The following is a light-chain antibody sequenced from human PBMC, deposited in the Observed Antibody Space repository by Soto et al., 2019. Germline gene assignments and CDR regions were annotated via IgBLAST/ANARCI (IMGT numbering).Light chain of an antibody. CDR2: GAS. Sequence: EVVMTQSPDTLSVSPGERATLSCRASQSVSSSLAWYQQKPGQAPRLLIYGASTRATGVPARFSGSGSGTEFTLTISRLQSEDVAVYYWQHVHSWPPWTFGQGTRVEIK. J-gene: IGKJ1*01. CDR3: QHVHSWPPWT. V-gene: IGKV3-15*01. CDR1: QSVSSS.